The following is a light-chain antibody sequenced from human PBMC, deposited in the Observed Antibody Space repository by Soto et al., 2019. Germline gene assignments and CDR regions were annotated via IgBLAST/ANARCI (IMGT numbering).Light chain of an antibody. V-gene: IGLV2-14*01. CDR2: DVS. Sequence: QSALTQPASVSGSPGQSITISCTGTSSDVGGYNYVSWYQQHPGKAPKLMIYDVSNRPSGVSNRFSGSKSGNTASLTISGLQAEDEDDYSNSSYTNSSTLVVFGGGTKLTVL. J-gene: IGLJ2*01. CDR1: SSDVGGYNY. CDR3: SSYTNSSTLVV.